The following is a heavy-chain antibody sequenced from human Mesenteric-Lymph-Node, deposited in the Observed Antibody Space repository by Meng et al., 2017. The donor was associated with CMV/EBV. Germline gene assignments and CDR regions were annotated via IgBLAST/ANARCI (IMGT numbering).Heavy chain of an antibody. V-gene: IGHV3-21*01. Sequence: GESLKISCAASSGFTFNIYTMNWVRQAPGKGLEWVSSIGATINYIYYADSVKGRFTIYRDNAKNSVYLQMNSLRVEDTAVYYCRRGHWDPVWGRGALVTVSS. CDR3: RRGHWDPV. J-gene: IGHJ4*01. CDR2: IGATINYI. D-gene: IGHD1-26*01. CDR1: SGFTFNIYT.